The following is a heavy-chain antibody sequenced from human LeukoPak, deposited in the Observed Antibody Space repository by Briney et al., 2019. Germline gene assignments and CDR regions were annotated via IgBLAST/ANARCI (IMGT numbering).Heavy chain of an antibody. CDR1: GFTFSRYW. J-gene: IGHJ4*02. V-gene: IGHV3-74*01. CDR3: ASNPGGGYFDS. D-gene: IGHD3-10*01. Sequence: GGSLRLSCAASGLASGFTFSRYWMHWVRQGPGKGLVRVSRINNDGSSAGYADSVKGRFTISRDNAKNTRYLQMNSLRAEDTAVYYCASNPGGGYFDSWGQGILVTVSS. CDR2: INNDGSSA.